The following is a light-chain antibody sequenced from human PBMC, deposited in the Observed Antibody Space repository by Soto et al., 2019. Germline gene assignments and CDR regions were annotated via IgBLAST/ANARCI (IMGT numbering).Light chain of an antibody. CDR3: QQGHSTPWT. CDR1: QSINTY. Sequence: DIQITQSPSSRCASVGDRVTITCRGSQSINTYVNWYQQKPGKAPELLIYAASSLQSGVRSLFSGSGSGTDFTLTISSLQPEDFATYYCQQGHSTPWTFGQGTQVDIK. J-gene: IGKJ1*01. V-gene: IGKV1-39*01. CDR2: AAS.